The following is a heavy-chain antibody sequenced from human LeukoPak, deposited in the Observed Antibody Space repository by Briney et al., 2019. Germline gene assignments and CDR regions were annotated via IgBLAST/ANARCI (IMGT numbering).Heavy chain of an antibody. CDR1: GFTFSSYG. V-gene: IGHV3-30*18. CDR2: ISYDGSNK. Sequence: GGSLRLSCAASGFTFSSYGMHWVRQAPGKGLEWVAVISYDGSNKYYADSVKGRFTISRDNSKNTLYLQMNSLRAEDTAVYYCAKDLDYWGQGTLVTVSS. J-gene: IGHJ4*02. CDR3: AKDLDY.